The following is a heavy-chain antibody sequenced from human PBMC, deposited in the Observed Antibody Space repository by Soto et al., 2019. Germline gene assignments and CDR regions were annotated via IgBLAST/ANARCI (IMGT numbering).Heavy chain of an antibody. D-gene: IGHD6-19*01. CDR1: GFTFSSYA. CDR3: AKDGGIAVAGNGY. V-gene: IGHV3-23*01. Sequence: EVQLLESGGGLVQPGGSLRLSCAASGFTFSSYAMSWVRQAPGKGLEWVSAISGSGGSTYYADSVKGRFPISRDNSRNTLYLQMNSLRAEDTAVYYCAKDGGIAVAGNGYWGQGTLVTVSS. CDR2: ISGSGGST. J-gene: IGHJ4*02.